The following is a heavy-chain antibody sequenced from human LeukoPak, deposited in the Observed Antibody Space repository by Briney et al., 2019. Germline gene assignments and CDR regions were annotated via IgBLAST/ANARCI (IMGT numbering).Heavy chain of an antibody. D-gene: IGHD6-19*01. Sequence: GGSLRLSCAASGFTFSSYAMHWVRQAPGKGLEWVAVISYDGSNKYYADSVKGRFTISRDNSKNTLYLQMNSLRAEDTAVYYCHIGYSSGWYFVGGYWGQGTLVTVSS. V-gene: IGHV3-30-3*01. CDR1: GFTFSSYA. CDR3: HIGYSSGWYFVGGY. J-gene: IGHJ4*02. CDR2: ISYDGSNK.